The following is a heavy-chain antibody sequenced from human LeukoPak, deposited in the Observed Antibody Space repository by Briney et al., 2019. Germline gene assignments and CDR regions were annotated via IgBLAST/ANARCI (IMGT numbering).Heavy chain of an antibody. CDR1: GGSISSGSYY. J-gene: IGHJ3*02. CDR2: IYTSGST. V-gene: IGHV4-61*02. D-gene: IGHD3-22*01. CDR3: ARDSPHYYDSSGYHYDAFDI. Sequence: SQTLSLTCTVSGGSISSGSYYWSWIRQPAGKGLEWIGRIYTSGSTNYNPSLKSRVTISVDTSKNQFSLKLSSVTAADTAVSYCARDSPHYYDSSGYHYDAFDIWGQGTMVTVSS.